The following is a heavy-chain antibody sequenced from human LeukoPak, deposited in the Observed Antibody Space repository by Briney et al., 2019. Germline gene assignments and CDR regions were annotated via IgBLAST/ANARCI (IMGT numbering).Heavy chain of an antibody. V-gene: IGHV1-69*05. Sequence: GASVKVSCKASGGTFSSYAISWVRRAPGQGLEWMGGIIPIFGTANYAQKFQGRVTVTRDTSISTAYMELSRLRSDDTAVYYCAKDFSYGDYSDYWGQGTLVTVSS. D-gene: IGHD4-17*01. CDR2: IIPIFGTA. CDR1: GGTFSSYA. CDR3: AKDFSYGDYSDY. J-gene: IGHJ4*02.